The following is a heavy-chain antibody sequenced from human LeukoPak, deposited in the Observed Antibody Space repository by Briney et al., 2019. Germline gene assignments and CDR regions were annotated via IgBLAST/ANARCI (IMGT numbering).Heavy chain of an antibody. CDR1: GYTFTSYG. CDR3: ASTVPYCSGGSCRRYYYFDY. CDR2: ISAYNGNT. V-gene: IGHV1-18*01. J-gene: IGHJ4*02. D-gene: IGHD2-15*01. Sequence: ASVKVSCKASGYTFTSYGTSWVRQAPGQGLEWMGWISAYNGNTNYAQKLQGRVTMTTDTSTSTAYMELRSLRSDDTAVYYCASTVPYCSGGSCRRYYYFDYWGQGTLVTVSS.